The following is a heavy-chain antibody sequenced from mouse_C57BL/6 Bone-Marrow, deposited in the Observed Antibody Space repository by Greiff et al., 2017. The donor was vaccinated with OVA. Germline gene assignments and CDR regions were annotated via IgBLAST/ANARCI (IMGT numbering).Heavy chain of an antibody. CDR2: IDPETGGT. CDR1: GYTFTDYE. D-gene: IGHD1-1*02. V-gene: IGHV1-15*01. J-gene: IGHJ3*01. CDR3: TRVRLWGFAD. Sequence: VKLMESGAELVRPGASVTLSCKASGYTFTDYEMHWVKQTPVHGLEWIGAIDPETGGTAYNQKFKGKAILTADKSSSTAYMELRSLTSEDSAVYYCTRVRLWGFADWGQGTLVTVSA.